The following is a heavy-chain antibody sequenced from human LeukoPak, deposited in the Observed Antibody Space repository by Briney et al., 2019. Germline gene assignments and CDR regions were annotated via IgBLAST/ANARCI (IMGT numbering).Heavy chain of an antibody. CDR3: AKPGYPSLRFLEWLPHDWFDP. CDR2: IRSNPDGGTT. D-gene: IGHD3-3*01. Sequence: PGGSLRLSCAASGFTFNNAWMSWVRQAPGKGLEWVGRIRSNPDGGTTDYAAPVQDRFIISRDDSKNTLYLQMNSLRAEDTAVYYCAKPGYPSLRFLEWLPHDWFDPWGQGTLVTVSS. V-gene: IGHV3-15*01. CDR1: GFTFNNAW. J-gene: IGHJ5*02.